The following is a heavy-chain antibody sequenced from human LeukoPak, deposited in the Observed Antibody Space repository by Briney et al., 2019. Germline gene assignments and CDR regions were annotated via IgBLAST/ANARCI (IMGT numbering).Heavy chain of an antibody. V-gene: IGHV3-66*01. J-gene: IGHJ3*02. CDR3: AREGVLWAFDI. CDR2: IYTSGST. D-gene: IGHD2-21*01. Sequence: GGSLRLSCAASGFTVSSGYMSWVRQAPGKGLEWVSVIYTSGSTYYADSVKGRFTISRDNSKNTLYLQMNSLRAEDTAVYYCAREGVLWAFDIWGQGTMVTVSP. CDR1: GFTVSSGY.